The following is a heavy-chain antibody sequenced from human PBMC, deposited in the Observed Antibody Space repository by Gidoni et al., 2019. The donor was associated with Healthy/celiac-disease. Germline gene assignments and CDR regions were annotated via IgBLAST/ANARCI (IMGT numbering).Heavy chain of an antibody. CDR2: IYPSGTT. J-gene: IGHJ5*02. CDR3: AAGDYYDTGGYYYESPRGWFDP. Sequence: QVQLQESGPGLVKPSQTLSLPCTVSGGSISSGIYYWRWIRQPAGKGLEWIGRIYPSGTTSYNPSLKSRVTISVDTSNNQFSLKLSSVTAADTAVYYCAAGDYYDTGGYYYESPRGWFDPWGQGTLVTVSS. D-gene: IGHD3-22*01. CDR1: GGSISSGIYY. V-gene: IGHV4-61*02.